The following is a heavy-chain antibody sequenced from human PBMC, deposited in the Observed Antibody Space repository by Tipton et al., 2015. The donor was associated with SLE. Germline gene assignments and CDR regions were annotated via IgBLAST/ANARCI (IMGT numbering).Heavy chain of an antibody. CDR1: GYSFSNDA. V-gene: IGHV3-23*03. J-gene: IGHJ4*02. CDR3: ARRRYFDWLSIFDS. Sequence: SLRLSCAVSGYSFSNDAMSWVRQAPGKGLEWVAVIYSGGTPHYAESVKGRFTISRDNSEKTVYLQMESLRPEDTAVYFCARRRYFDWLSIFDSWGQGPLVSV. CDR2: IYSGGTP. D-gene: IGHD3-9*01.